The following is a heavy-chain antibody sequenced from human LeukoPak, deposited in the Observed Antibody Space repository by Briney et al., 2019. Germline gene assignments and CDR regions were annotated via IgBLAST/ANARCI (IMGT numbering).Heavy chain of an antibody. V-gene: IGHV3-30-3*01. J-gene: IGHJ4*02. CDR2: ISYDGSNK. CDR3: ARVYGSGSYYNIPLSYFDY. D-gene: IGHD3-10*01. Sequence: GRSLRLSCAASGFTFSSYAMHWVRQAPGKGLEWVAVISYDGSNKYYADSVKGRFTISRDNSKNTLYLQMNSLRAEDTAVYYCARVYGSGSYYNIPLSYFDYWGQGTLVTVSS. CDR1: GFTFSSYA.